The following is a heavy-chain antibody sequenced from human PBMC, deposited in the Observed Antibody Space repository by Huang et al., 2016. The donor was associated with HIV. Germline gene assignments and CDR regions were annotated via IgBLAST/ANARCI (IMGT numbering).Heavy chain of an antibody. CDR1: GDFISSTHYY. CDR3: ASQHIGAAATWF. D-gene: IGHD6-13*01. Sequence: QLQLQESGPGQVKPSETLSLTCTVSGDFISSTHYYWGWLRQSPGQGLEWGGSDYQSGSTNYNPSLKSRVTLSVDTSRNQFSLRLNSVTAADTAVYYCASQHIGAAATWFWGRGTQVAVSS. V-gene: IGHV4-39*01. CDR2: DYQSGST. J-gene: IGHJ4*02.